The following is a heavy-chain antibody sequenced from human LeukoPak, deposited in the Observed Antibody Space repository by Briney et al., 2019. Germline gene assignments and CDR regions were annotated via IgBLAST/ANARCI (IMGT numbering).Heavy chain of an antibody. CDR3: ARVGYYDTSAYLDY. D-gene: IGHD3-22*01. V-gene: IGHV1-2*06. CDR1: GYTFTGYY. CDR2: INPNSGDT. J-gene: IGHJ4*02. Sequence: ASVKVSCKASGYTFTGYYMHWVRQAPGQGLEWMGRINPNSGDTNYAQKFQGRVTVTRDTSISTAYMELSSLTSDDTAVYYCARVGYYDTSAYLDYWGQGTLVTVSS.